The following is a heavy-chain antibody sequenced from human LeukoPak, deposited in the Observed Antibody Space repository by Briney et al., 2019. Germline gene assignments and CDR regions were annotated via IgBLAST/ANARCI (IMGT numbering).Heavy chain of an antibody. CDR2: ISKDGNSQ. CDR1: GFTLSSYA. J-gene: IGHJ3*02. Sequence: GGSLRLSCAASGFTLSSYALDWVRQAPGKGLEWVAVISKDGNSQNYADSVKGRFTISIDNSKNTLYLQMNSLRPEDTAVYYCAGESFDIWGQGTTVTVSS. CDR3: AGESFDI. V-gene: IGHV3-30*04.